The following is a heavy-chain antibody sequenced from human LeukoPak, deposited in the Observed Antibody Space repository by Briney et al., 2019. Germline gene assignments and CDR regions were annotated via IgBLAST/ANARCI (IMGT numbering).Heavy chain of an antibody. CDR2: ISSSGSTI. V-gene: IGHV3-48*03. CDR1: GFSFSHYA. J-gene: IGHJ4*02. Sequence: GGSLRLSCAASGFSFSHYAIHWVRQAPGKGLEWVSYISSSGSTIYYADSVKGRFTISRDNAKNSLYLQMNSLRAEDTAVYYCARDHSSGWYWSRDYFDYWGQGTLVTVSS. D-gene: IGHD6-19*01. CDR3: ARDHSSGWYWSRDYFDY.